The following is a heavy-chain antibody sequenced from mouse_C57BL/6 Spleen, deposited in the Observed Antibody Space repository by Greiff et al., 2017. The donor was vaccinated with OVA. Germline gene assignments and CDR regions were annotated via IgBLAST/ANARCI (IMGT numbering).Heavy chain of an antibody. J-gene: IGHJ1*03. CDR3: ASLSTRVTSYWYFDV. CDR2: ISYDGSN. D-gene: IGHD2-2*01. V-gene: IGHV3-6*01. Sequence: DVKLVESGPGLVKPSQSLSLTCSVTGYSITSGYYWNWIRQFPGNKLEWMCYISYDGSNNYNPSLKNRITITRDTSKKQFFLKLDAVTTEDTATYYGASLSTRVTSYWYFDVWGTGTTVTVSS. CDR1: GYSITSGYY.